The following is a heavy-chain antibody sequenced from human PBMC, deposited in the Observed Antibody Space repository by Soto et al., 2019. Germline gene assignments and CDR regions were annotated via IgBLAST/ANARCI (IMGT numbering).Heavy chain of an antibody. V-gene: IGHV1-69*06. J-gene: IGHJ6*02. CDR3: ARASLDRYTSRSHYYSGMDV. Sequence: ASVKVSSKASGDTFSSYDISWVRQAPEQGLAWMGGIIPIFGTANVAQKFQGRVTITADKPTSTAYLELSSLRSEDPATYYSARASLDRYTSRSHYYSGMDVWGQGTTVTVSS. D-gene: IGHD1-1*01. CDR1: GDTFSSYD. CDR2: IIPIFGTA.